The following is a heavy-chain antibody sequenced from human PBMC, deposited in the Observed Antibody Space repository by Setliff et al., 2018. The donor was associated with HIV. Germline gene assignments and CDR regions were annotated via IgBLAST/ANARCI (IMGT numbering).Heavy chain of an antibody. J-gene: IGHJ4*02. V-gene: IGHV4-39*01. CDR2: VYHTGST. D-gene: IGHD3-3*01. Sequence: KASETLSLTCTVSGGSINSTSYYWGWIGQPPGNGLEWIGSVYHTGSTYYKPSLKSRVTISVDTSKNQFSLRLSSVAAGDTAVYYCARSIVPVASGYYYFEYWGQGTLVTVSS. CDR1: GGSINSTSYY. CDR3: ARSIVPVASGYYYFEY.